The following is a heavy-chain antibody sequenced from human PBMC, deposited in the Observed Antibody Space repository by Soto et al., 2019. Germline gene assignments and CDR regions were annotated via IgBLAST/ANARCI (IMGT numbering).Heavy chain of an antibody. CDR3: AKDKVDQLPKGLQNY. V-gene: IGHV3-23*01. Sequence: EVQLLESGGGLVQPGGSLRLSCAASGFTFSSYAMSWVRQAPGKGLEWVSAISGSGGSTYYADSVTGRFTISSGNSKNALYLHLNSLRAEDTAVYSCAKDKVDQLPKGLQNYWGQGTLGAVSA. J-gene: IGHJ4*02. D-gene: IGHD2-2*01. CDR2: ISGSGGST. CDR1: GFTFSSYA.